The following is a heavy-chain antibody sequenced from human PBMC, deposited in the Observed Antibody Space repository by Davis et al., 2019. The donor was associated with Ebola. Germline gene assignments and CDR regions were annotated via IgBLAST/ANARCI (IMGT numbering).Heavy chain of an antibody. CDR1: GRSFSGYY. CDR2: INHSGST. J-gene: IGHJ3*02. Sequence: MPSETLSLTCAVYGRSFSGYYWSWIRQPPGKGLEWIGEINHSGSTNYNPSLKSRVTISVDTSKNQFSLKLSSVTAADTAVYYCARPWYSGTYYDAYDIWGQGTMVAVSS. CDR3: ARPWYSGTYYDAYDI. V-gene: IGHV4-34*01. D-gene: IGHD1-26*01.